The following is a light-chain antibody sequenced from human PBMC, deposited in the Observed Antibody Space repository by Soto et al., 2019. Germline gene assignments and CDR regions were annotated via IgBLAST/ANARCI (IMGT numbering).Light chain of an antibody. CDR2: DAS. Sequence: SRKKGTLSRRASQSISSNLAWYQQKPGQAPRLLIFDASTRATGIPARFSGSGSGTEFTLTIRSLQPGDIATYYCQLYDNLPLTFGGGTRVEI. J-gene: IGKJ4*01. V-gene: IGKV3-15*01. CDR3: QLYDNLPLT. CDR1: QSISSN.